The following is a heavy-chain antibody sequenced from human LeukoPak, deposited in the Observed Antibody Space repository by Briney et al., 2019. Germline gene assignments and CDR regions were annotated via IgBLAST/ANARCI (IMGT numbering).Heavy chain of an antibody. V-gene: IGHV4-39*07. J-gene: IGHJ4*03. CDR1: GGSISSSNYY. D-gene: IGHD5-12*01. CDR2: INYSGST. CDR3: ARATRSGYDAYYFDS. Sequence: SETLFLTCTVSGGSISSSNYYWGWICQPPGKGLEWIGTINYSGSTYYHPSLKSRVTVLLDTSRNLFSLKLSSVTAADTAVYYCARATRSGYDAYYFDSWGHGALVTVSS.